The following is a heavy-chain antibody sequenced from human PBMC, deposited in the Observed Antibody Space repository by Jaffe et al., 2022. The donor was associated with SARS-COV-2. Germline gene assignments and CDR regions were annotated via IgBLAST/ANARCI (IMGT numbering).Heavy chain of an antibody. CDR2: ISWDGGST. D-gene: IGHD6-13*01. J-gene: IGHJ6*02. V-gene: IGHV3-43*01. Sequence: EVQLVESGGVVVQPGGSLRLSCAASGFTFDDYTMHWVRQAPGKGLEWVSLISWDGGSTYYADSVKGRFTISRDNSKNSLYLQMNSLRTEDTALYYCAKDIAAALYYGMDVWGQGTTVTVSS. CDR1: GFTFDDYT. CDR3: AKDIAAALYYGMDV.